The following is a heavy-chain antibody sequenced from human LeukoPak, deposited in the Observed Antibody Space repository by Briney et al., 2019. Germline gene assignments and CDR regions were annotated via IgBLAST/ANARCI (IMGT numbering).Heavy chain of an antibody. D-gene: IGHD2-2*01. V-gene: IGHV1-69*13. J-gene: IGHJ6*04. CDR2: IIPIFGTA. CDR1: GGTFSSYA. CDR3: ARAPLVPAARDYYYYGMDV. Sequence: ALVKVSCKASGGTFSSYAISWVRQAPGQGLEWMGGIIPIFGTANYAQKFQGRVTITADESTSTAYMELSSLRSEDTAVYYCARAPLVPAARDYYYYGMDVWGKGTTVTVSS.